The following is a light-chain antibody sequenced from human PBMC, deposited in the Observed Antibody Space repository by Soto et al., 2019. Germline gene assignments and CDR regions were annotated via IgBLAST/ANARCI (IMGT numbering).Light chain of an antibody. CDR2: DVT. V-gene: IGLV2-14*01. CDR1: SSDVGGYNY. Sequence: QSVLTQPASVSGSPGQSIAISCTGTSSDVGGYNYVSWYQQHPGKAPKLIIYDVTNRPSGVSNRFSGSKSGNTASLTISGLQADDEADYYCSSYTRSSTYVFGTGTKVTVL. CDR3: SSYTRSSTYV. J-gene: IGLJ1*01.